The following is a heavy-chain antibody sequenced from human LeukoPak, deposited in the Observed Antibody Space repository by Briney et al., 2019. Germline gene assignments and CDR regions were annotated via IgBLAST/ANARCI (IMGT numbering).Heavy chain of an antibody. CDR3: ARDPSGYCSGGSCYRFDP. CDR1: GGSISSSN. D-gene: IGHD2-15*01. V-gene: IGHV3-21*01. Sequence: GTLSLTCAVSGGSISSSNWWSWVRPPPGKGLEWVSSISSSSTYIYYADSVKGRFTISRDNAKNSLYLQMNSLRAEDTAVYYCARDPSGYCSGGSCYRFDPWGQGTLVTVSS. CDR2: ISSSSTYI. J-gene: IGHJ5*02.